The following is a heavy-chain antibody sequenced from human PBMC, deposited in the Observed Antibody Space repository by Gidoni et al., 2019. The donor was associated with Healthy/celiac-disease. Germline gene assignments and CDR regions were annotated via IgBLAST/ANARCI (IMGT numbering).Heavy chain of an antibody. CDR3: AKVAMIVVVITRYPWYFDY. D-gene: IGHD3-22*01. CDR1: GFTFSSYA. V-gene: IGHV3-23*01. Sequence: EVQLLESGGGLVQPGGSLRLSCAASGFTFSSYAMSWVRQAPGKGLEGVSAISGSGGSTYYADSVKGRFTISRDNSKNTLYLQMNSLRAEDTAVYYCAKVAMIVVVITRYPWYFDYWGQGTLVTVSS. CDR2: ISGSGGST. J-gene: IGHJ4*02.